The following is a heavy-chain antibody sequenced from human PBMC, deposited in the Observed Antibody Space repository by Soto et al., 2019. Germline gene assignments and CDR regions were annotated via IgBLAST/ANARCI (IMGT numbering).Heavy chain of an antibody. CDR3: ASDTAMDPFGYYYGMDV. D-gene: IGHD5-18*01. CDR2: IVVGSGNT. CDR1: GFTFTSSA. J-gene: IGHJ6*02. V-gene: IGHV1-58*01. Sequence: SVKVSCKASGFTFTSSAVQWVRQARGQRLEWIGWIVVGSGNTNYAQKFQERVTITRDMSKSTAYMELSSLRSEDTAVYYCASDTAMDPFGYYYGMDVWGQGTTVTVSS.